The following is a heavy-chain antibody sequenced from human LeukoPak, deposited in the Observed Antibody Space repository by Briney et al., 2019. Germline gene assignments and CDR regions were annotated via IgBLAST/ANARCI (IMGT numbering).Heavy chain of an antibody. D-gene: IGHD2-2*02. V-gene: IGHV5-51*01. CDR1: GYGFPNYW. Sequence: GESLKIPCKGSGYGFPNYWIGWVRQMPGKGLEWMGIIYPGDSHTRYSPSFQDQVTISVDKSISTAYLQWSSLKASDTAMYYCARGPYAYTSSATLGSYNWFDPWGQGSLVTVSS. CDR2: IYPGDSHT. J-gene: IGHJ5*02. CDR3: ARGPYAYTSSATLGSYNWFDP.